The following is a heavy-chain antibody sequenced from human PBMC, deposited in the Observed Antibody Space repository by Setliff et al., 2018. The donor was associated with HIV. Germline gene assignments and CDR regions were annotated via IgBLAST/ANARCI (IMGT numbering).Heavy chain of an antibody. Sequence: SETLSLTCTVSGGSISSGSYYWSWMRQPAGKGLEWIGHTYTSGSTNYNPSLKSRVTISVDTSKNQFPLKLSSVTAADTAVYYWARAPGAYYYDSSGYPIGIRFDYWGQGTLVTVSS. J-gene: IGHJ4*02. CDR2: TYTSGST. CDR3: ARAPGAYYYDSSGYPIGIRFDY. D-gene: IGHD3-22*01. V-gene: IGHV4-61*09. CDR1: GGSISSGSYY.